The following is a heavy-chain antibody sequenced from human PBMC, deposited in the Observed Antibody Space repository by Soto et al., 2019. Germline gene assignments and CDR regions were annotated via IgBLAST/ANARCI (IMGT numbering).Heavy chain of an antibody. D-gene: IGHD6-13*01. J-gene: IGHJ4*02. V-gene: IGHV3-23*01. CDR1: GFTFSSYA. CDR2: IIGSGDST. Sequence: GGSLRLSCAASGFTFSSYAMSWVRQAPGKGLEWVSAIIGSGDSTHYADSVKGRITISRDNSKNTVSLQMNSLRAEDTAVYYCAKGGYGSPHYFDSWGQGILVTVSS. CDR3: AKGGYGSPHYFDS.